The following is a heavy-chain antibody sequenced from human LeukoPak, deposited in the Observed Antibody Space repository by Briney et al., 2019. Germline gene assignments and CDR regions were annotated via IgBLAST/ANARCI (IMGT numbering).Heavy chain of an antibody. CDR1: GFTFSSYG. V-gene: IGHV3-30*18. CDR2: MSYDGSNK. D-gene: IGHD2-15*01. J-gene: IGHJ6*02. CDR3: AKALDIVVVLAASGMDV. Sequence: GGSLRLSCAASGFTFSSYGMHWVRQAPGKGLEWVAVMSYDGSNKYYADSVKGRFTISRDNSKNTLYLQMNSLRAEDTAVYYCAKALDIVVVLAASGMDVWGQGTTVTVSS.